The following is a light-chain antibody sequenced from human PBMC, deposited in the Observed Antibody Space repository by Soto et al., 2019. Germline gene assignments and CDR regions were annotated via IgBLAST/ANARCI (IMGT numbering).Light chain of an antibody. CDR1: SSDIGAYDY. CDR2: DVS. Sequence: QSALTQPASVSGSTGQSITISFTGTSSDIGAYDYVSWYQQHPCGVPKHLIYDVSSRPSGVSSRFSVSKSGNTASLTISGLLADDESDYYCSSFADSSARDYVFGGGTKLTVL. V-gene: IGLV2-14*03. J-gene: IGLJ1*01. CDR3: SSFADSSARDYV.